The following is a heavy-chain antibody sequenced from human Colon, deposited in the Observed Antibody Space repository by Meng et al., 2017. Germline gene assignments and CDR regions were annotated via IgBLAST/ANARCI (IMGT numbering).Heavy chain of an antibody. CDR3: ARRPALTGAPFDY. V-gene: IGHV5-51*01. Sequence: GESLKISCKGSGYSFTNYWIGWVRQMPGKGLEWMALINPVDSGTRYSPSFQGQVTISADKSSSTAHLQLSSLKASDTAMYYCARRPALTGAPFDYWGEGFLVTVSS. J-gene: IGHJ4*02. CDR2: INPVDSGT. D-gene: IGHD3-10*01. CDR1: GYSFTNYW.